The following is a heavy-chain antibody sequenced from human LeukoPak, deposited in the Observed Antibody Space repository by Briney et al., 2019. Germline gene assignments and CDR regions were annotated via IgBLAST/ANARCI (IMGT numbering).Heavy chain of an antibody. J-gene: IGHJ3*01. CDR1: GGSISSGDYY. Sequence: SQTLSLTCTVSGGSISSGDYYWSWIRQPPGKGLEWIGYIYYSGSTYHNPSLKSRVTISVDTSKNQFSLKLSSVTAADTAVYYCARSYGDYITGAYAFDVWGQGTMVTVSS. CDR2: IYYSGST. CDR3: ARSYGDYITGAYAFDV. V-gene: IGHV4-30-4*01. D-gene: IGHD4-17*01.